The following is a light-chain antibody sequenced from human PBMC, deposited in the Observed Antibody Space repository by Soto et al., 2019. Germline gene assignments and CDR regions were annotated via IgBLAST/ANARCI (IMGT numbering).Light chain of an antibody. Sequence: AIQLTQSPSSLSASVGDRVTITCRASQGISSALAWYQQKPGKAPKLLIYYASSLESGVPSRFSGSGSGTDFTLTISSLQPEDFATSYCQQFNSYSSLTFGGGTKVEIK. CDR1: QGISSA. CDR3: QQFNSYSSLT. J-gene: IGKJ4*01. V-gene: IGKV1-13*02. CDR2: YAS.